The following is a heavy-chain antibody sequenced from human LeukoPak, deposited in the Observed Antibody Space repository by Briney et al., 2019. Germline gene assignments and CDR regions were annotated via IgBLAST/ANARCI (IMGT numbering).Heavy chain of an antibody. D-gene: IGHD3-22*01. Sequence: ASETLSLTCTVSGVSISSYYWSWLRQPPGKGLEWIGYIYYSGSTNYNPSLKSRVTISVDTSKNQFSLKLSSVTAADTAVYYCARGTYYYDSSGYYLDAFDIWGQGTMVTVSS. V-gene: IGHV4-59*01. CDR2: IYYSGST. J-gene: IGHJ3*02. CDR1: GVSISSYY. CDR3: ARGTYYYDSSGYYLDAFDI.